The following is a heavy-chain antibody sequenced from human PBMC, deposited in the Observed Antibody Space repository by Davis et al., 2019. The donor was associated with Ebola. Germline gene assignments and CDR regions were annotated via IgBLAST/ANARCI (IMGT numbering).Heavy chain of an antibody. CDR3: AGDIRRGENYGWFDP. CDR1: GLTFGSYN. CDR2: ISATARYT. V-gene: IGHV3-21*06. D-gene: IGHD4/OR15-4a*01. J-gene: IGHJ5*02. Sequence: GESLKISCAGSGLTFGSYNMNWIRQAPGKGLEWVSSISATARYTYYADSVEGRFTISRDNARDSVYLQMNSLRVEDTAIYFCAGDIRRGENYGWFDPWGHGTLVTVSS.